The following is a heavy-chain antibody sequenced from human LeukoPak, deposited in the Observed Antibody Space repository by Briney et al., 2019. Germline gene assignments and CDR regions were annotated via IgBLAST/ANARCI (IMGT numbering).Heavy chain of an antibody. J-gene: IGHJ4*02. D-gene: IGHD6-19*01. CDR3: ARSIAVAGETLDY. Sequence: PSKTLSLTCTVSGYSISSGYYWGWIRQPPGKGLEWIGSIYHSGSTYYNPSLKSRVTISVDTSKNQFSLRLSSVTAADTAVYYCARSIAVAGETLDYWGQGTLVTVSS. V-gene: IGHV4-38-2*02. CDR2: IYHSGST. CDR1: GYSISSGYY.